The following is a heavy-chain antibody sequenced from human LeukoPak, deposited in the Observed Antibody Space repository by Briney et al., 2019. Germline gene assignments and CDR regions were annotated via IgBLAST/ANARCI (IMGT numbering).Heavy chain of an antibody. V-gene: IGHV1-18*01. CDR2: ISAYDGTT. Sequence: ASVKVSCKASGYIFNTYGLNWVRQAPGQGLEWTGWISAYDGTTNYARKIQGRVSMTTDTATSTAFMELRSLRSDDTAMYYCARASGYQRDNWFDPWGQGTLVTVSS. J-gene: IGHJ5*02. CDR1: GYIFNTYG. D-gene: IGHD3-22*01. CDR3: ARASGYQRDNWFDP.